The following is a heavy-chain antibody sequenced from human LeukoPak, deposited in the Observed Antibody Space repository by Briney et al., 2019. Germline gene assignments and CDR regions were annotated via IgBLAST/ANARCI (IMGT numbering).Heavy chain of an antibody. Sequence: PGGSLRLSCAASGFTFSSYEMNWVRQAPGKGLEWVSYISSSGSTIYYADSVKGRFTISRDNAKNSLYLQMNSLRAEDTAVYYCASDSSSSDTPAYYYGMDVWGQGTTVTVPS. CDR1: GFTFSSYE. CDR2: ISSSGSTI. CDR3: ASDSSSSDTPAYYYGMDV. V-gene: IGHV3-48*03. D-gene: IGHD6-13*01. J-gene: IGHJ6*02.